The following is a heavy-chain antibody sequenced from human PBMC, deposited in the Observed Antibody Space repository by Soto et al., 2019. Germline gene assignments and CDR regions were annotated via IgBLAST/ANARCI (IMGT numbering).Heavy chain of an antibody. Sequence: VSVKVSCKAAGYTFTGYGISWVRQAPGQGLEWMGWISAYNGNTNYAQKLQGRVTMTTDTSTSTAYMELRSLRPDDTAVYYCARGGIMITFGGVIARAHLGYWGQGTLVTVSS. V-gene: IGHV1-18*04. J-gene: IGHJ4*02. CDR3: ARGGIMITFGGVIARAHLGY. D-gene: IGHD3-16*02. CDR1: GYTFTGYG. CDR2: ISAYNGNT.